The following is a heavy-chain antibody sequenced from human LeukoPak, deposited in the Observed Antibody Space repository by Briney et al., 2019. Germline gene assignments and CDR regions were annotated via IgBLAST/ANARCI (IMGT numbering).Heavy chain of an antibody. J-gene: IGHJ4*02. CDR2: IYYSGST. Sequence: SETLSLTCTVSGGSISSSSYYWGWIRQPPGKGLEWIGSIYYSGSTYYNPSLKSRVTISVDTSKNQFSLKLSSVTAADTAVYYCASSPKYYYDSSGYYPFDYWGQGTLVTVSS. CDR1: GGSISSSSYY. CDR3: ASSPKYYYDSSGYYPFDY. V-gene: IGHV4-39*01. D-gene: IGHD3-22*01.